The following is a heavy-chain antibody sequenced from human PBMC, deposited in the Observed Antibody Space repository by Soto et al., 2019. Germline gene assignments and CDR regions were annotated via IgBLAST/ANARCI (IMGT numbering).Heavy chain of an antibody. D-gene: IGHD6-13*01. CDR3: AKTIMAAGTFDP. CDR1: GYTFTSYG. Sequence: ASVKVSCKASGYTFTSYGISWVRQAPGQGLEWMGWISAYNGNTNYAQKLQGRVTMTTDTSTSTAYMELRSLRSDDTAVYYCAKTIMAAGTFDPWGQGTLVTVSS. J-gene: IGHJ5*02. V-gene: IGHV1-18*01. CDR2: ISAYNGNT.